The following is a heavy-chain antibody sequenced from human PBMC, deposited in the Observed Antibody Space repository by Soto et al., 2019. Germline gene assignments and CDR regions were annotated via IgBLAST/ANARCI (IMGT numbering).Heavy chain of an antibody. CDR3: AVATVVVPAAHIGPYGMDV. J-gene: IGHJ6*02. CDR2: IIPIFGAA. D-gene: IGHD2-2*01. CDR1: GGTFSSYA. Sequence: SVKVSCKASGGTFSSYAISWVRQAPGQGLEWMGGIIPIFGAANYAQKFQGRVTITADESTSTAYMELSSLRSEDTAVYYCAVATVVVPAAHIGPYGMDVWGQGTTVTVSS. V-gene: IGHV1-69*13.